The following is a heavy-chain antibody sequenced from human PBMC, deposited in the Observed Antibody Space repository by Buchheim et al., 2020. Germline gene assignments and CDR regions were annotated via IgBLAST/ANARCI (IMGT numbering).Heavy chain of an antibody. CDR2: INHSGST. CDR1: GGSFSGYY. J-gene: IGHJ4*02. CDR3: ARGSNWKGLGY. V-gene: IGHV4-34*01. Sequence: QVQLQQWGAGLLKPSETLSLTCAVYGGSFSGYYWSWIRQPPGKGLEWIGEINHSGSTNYNPSLKSGFTISVDTSKNQFSLKLSSVTAVDTAVYYCARGSNWKGLGYWGQGTL. D-gene: IGHD1-1*01.